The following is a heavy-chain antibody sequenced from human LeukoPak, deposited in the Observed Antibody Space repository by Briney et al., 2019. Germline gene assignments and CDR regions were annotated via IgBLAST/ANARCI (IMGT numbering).Heavy chain of an antibody. D-gene: IGHD6-19*01. CDR3: ARGTISGWFERFDY. CDR2: IKQDGSEK. CDR1: GFTFSNYW. Sequence: PGGSLRLSCAASGFTFSNYWMSWVRQAPGKGLEWVANIKQDGSEKFYVDSVKGRFTISRDNAKSSLFLQMNSLRAEDTAVYYCARGTISGWFERFDYWGQGTLVTVSS. J-gene: IGHJ4*02. V-gene: IGHV3-7*01.